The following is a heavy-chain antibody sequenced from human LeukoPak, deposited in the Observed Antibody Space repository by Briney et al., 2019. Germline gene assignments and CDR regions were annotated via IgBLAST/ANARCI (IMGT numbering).Heavy chain of an antibody. J-gene: IGHJ1*01. CDR2: ITGNGDVT. V-gene: IGHV3-23*01. CDR3: ARDRQAAVAGFYFQY. Sequence: GGSLRLSCTASGFTFSTYAMSWIRQAPGKGLEWVSAITGNGDVTYYADSVRDRFAISRDNSKNTLYLQLNSVRGEDTAVYYCARDRQAAVAGFYFQYWGQGTLVTLSA. D-gene: IGHD6-19*01. CDR1: GFTFSTYA.